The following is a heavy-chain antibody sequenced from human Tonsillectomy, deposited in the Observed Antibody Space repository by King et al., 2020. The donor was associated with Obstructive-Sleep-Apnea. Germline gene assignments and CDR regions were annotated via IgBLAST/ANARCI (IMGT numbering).Heavy chain of an antibody. Sequence: VQLVESGGGLVQPGGSLRLSCAASGFTFSSYWMHLVRQASGKGLVWVSRINSDGSSTSYADSVKGRFTHSRDNAKNTLYLQMKSLRAEDTAVYYCARDGPHGGFDYWGQGTLVTVSS. D-gene: IGHD3-16*01. CDR3: ARDGPHGGFDY. CDR2: INSDGSST. V-gene: IGHV3-74*01. J-gene: IGHJ4*02. CDR1: GFTFSSYW.